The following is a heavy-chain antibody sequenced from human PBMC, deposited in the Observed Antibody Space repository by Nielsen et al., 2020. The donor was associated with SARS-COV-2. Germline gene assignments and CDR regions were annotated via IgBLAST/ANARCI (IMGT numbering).Heavy chain of an antibody. CDR3: ARAGQWELRGYFDY. CDR2: ITPIFGTA. J-gene: IGHJ4*02. D-gene: IGHD1-26*01. CDR1: GYTFTSYY. Sequence: SVKVSCKASGYTFTSYYMHWVRQAPGQGLEWMGGITPIFGTANYAQKFQGRLTITADESTSTAYMELSSLRSEDTAVYYCARAGQWELRGYFDYWGQGTLVTVSS. V-gene: IGHV1-69*13.